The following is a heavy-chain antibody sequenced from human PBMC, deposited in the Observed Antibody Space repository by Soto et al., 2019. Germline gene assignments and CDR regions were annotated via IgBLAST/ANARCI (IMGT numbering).Heavy chain of an antibody. CDR1: GGSFSGYY. D-gene: IGHD6-19*01. CDR3: ARGVYSSGWYSDY. V-gene: IGHV4-34*01. Sequence: QVQLQQWGAGLLKPSETLSLTCAVYGGSFSGYYWSWIRQPPGKGLEWIGEINHSGSTNYNPSLKSRVTISVDTSKNQFSLKLSSVTAADTAVCYCARGVYSSGWYSDYWGQGTLVTVSS. CDR2: INHSGST. J-gene: IGHJ4*02.